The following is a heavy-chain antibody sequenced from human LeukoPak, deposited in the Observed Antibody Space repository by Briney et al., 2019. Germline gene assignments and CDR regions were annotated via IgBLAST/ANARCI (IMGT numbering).Heavy chain of an antibody. CDR2: ISFDGTNK. V-gene: IGHV3-30*04. J-gene: IGHJ4*02. CDR3: ATDYGDYEPID. CDR1: GVSLSNYA. D-gene: IGHD4-17*01. Sequence: PGGSLRLSCTASGVSLSNYAMHWVRRPPGRGLEWVAVISFDGTNKYYGDSVEGRFSVSRDNSKNTLYLQMNSLRPDDTAMYYCATDYGDYEPIDWGQGTLVTVPS.